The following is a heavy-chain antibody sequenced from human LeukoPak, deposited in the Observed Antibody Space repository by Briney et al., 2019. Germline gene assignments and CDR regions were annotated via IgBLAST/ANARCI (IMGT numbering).Heavy chain of an antibody. CDR3: ASSKTNGDSSGWYAWFDP. CDR2: IYYSGNT. Sequence: SETLSLTCTVSGVSISNYYWSWIRQPPGKGREWIGYIYYSGNTKYNPSLKSRVSISVETSKNQFYLRLRCAPAADTAVYYCASSKTNGDSSGWYAWFDPWGPGNLVTVSS. CDR1: GVSISNYY. J-gene: IGHJ5*02. D-gene: IGHD6-19*01. V-gene: IGHV4-59*01.